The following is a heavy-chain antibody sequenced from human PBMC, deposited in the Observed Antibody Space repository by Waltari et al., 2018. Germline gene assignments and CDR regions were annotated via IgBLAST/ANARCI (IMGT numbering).Heavy chain of an antibody. D-gene: IGHD6-13*01. CDR2: IYYSGST. CDR1: GGSISSYY. CDR3: ARIYSPEDYFDY. J-gene: IGHJ4*02. Sequence: QVQLQESGSGLVKPSETLSLTCTVSGGSISSYYWSWIRQPPGKGLEWIGYIYYSGSTNYNPSLKSRVTISVDTSKNQFSLKLSSVTAADTAVYYCARIYSPEDYFDYWGQGTLVTVSS. V-gene: IGHV4-59*01.